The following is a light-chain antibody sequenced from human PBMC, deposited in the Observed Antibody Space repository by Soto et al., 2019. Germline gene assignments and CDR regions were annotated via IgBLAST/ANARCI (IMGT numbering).Light chain of an antibody. CDR3: SSYTSRSTLV. V-gene: IGLV2-14*03. CDR2: DVT. CDR1: SSDVGSHDA. Sequence: QSALTQPASMSGSPGQSITISCTGTSSDVGSHDAVSWYQQHPGKAPKLMIYDVTNRPSGVSNRFSGSKSGNTASLTIPGLQAEDEADYYCSSYTSRSTLVFGGGTKVTVL. J-gene: IGLJ3*02.